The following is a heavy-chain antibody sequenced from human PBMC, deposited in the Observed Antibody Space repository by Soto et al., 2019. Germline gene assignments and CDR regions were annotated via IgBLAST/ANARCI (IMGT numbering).Heavy chain of an antibody. CDR2: ITSSGDAI. D-gene: IGHD3-22*01. J-gene: IGHJ4*02. CDR1: GFTFSDYY. V-gene: IGHV3-11*01. CDR3: ARDQGYYDSSGYFHS. Sequence: GSLRLSCAASGFTFSDYYMSWIRQAPGKGLEWVSYITSSGDAIYYADSVKGRFTISRDNAKNSLYLQMNSLRADDTAVYYCARDQGYYDSSGYFHSWGQGILVTVSS.